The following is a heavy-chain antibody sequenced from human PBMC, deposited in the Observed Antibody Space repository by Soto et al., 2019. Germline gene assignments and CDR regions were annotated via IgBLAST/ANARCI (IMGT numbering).Heavy chain of an antibody. J-gene: IGHJ4*02. D-gene: IGHD6-13*01. CDR1: GFTFSSYA. Sequence: EVQLVESGGGLVQPGGSLRLSCAASGFTFSSYAMHWVRQAPGKGLEYVSAISSNGGSTYYANSVKGRFTISRDNSKNTLYLLMGSLRAEDMAVYYCARAAAAGTCFDYWGRGTLVTVSS. CDR2: ISSNGGST. CDR3: ARAAAAGTCFDY. V-gene: IGHV3-64*01.